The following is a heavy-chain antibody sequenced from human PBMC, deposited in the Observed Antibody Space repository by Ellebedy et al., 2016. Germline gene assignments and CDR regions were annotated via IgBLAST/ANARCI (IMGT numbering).Heavy chain of an antibody. CDR1: GDSFSSRNW. CDR2: IYHSGTT. CDR3: ARALAAAGTGSFDY. D-gene: IGHD6-13*01. Sequence: SETLSLTCTVSGDSFSSRNWWSWVRQTPGKGLEWIAEIYHSGTTNYNRSLKSRVTISVDKSQSQFSLRLTSVTAADTAVYYCARALAAAGTGSFDYWGQGTLVSVSS. V-gene: IGHV4-4*02. J-gene: IGHJ4*02.